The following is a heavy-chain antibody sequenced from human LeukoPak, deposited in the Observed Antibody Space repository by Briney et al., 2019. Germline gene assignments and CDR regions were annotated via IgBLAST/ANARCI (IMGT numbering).Heavy chain of an antibody. CDR3: ARDPKRIYYYDSSGYYPFDY. J-gene: IGHJ4*02. D-gene: IGHD3-22*01. V-gene: IGHV4-59*01. Sequence: SETLSLTCTVSGGSISSYYWSWIRQPPGKGLEWIGYIYYSGSTNYNPSLKSRVTISVDTSKNQFSLKLSSVTAADTAVYYCARDPKRIYYYDSSGYYPFDYWGQGTLVTVSS. CDR1: GGSISSYY. CDR2: IYYSGST.